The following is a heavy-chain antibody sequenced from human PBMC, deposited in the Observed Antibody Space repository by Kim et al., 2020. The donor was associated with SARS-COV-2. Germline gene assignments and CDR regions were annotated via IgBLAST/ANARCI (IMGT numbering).Heavy chain of an antibody. Sequence: SVKVSCKASGGTFSSYAISWVRQAPGQGLEWMGRIIPILGIANYAQKFQGRVTITADKSTSTAYMELSSLRSEDTALYYCARVSKLILPHAFDIWGQGTMVTVSS. CDR3: ARVSKLILPHAFDI. D-gene: IGHD1-26*01. CDR1: GGTFSSYA. CDR2: IIPILGIA. V-gene: IGHV1-69*04. J-gene: IGHJ3*02.